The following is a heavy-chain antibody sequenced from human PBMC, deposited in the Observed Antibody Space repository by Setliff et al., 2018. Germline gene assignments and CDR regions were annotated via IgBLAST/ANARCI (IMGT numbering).Heavy chain of an antibody. CDR1: GFTFSSLW. CDR2: INSDGSST. J-gene: IGHJ4*02. D-gene: IGHD1-1*01. Sequence: HPGGSLRLSCAASGFTFSSLWMSWVRQAPGKGLVWVSRINSDGSSTNYADSVKGQCTVSRDNAKNTLYLQMNSLRAEDTAVYYCARDGHNVYYFDYWGLGTLVTVSS. V-gene: IGHV3-74*01. CDR3: ARDGHNVYYFDY.